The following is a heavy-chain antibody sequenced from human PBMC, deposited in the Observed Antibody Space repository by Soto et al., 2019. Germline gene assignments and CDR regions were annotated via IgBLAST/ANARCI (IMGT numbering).Heavy chain of an antibody. CDR2: IYWNDDR. Sequence: QITLKESGPTLVKPTQTLTLTCTFSGFSFSTSGVGVGWIRQPPGKALEWLTLIYWNDDRRYSPSLKSRLTITKHTSKNQVFLTMTNMDPVDTATYYCVSGSFPNWFDPWGQGTLVTVSS. J-gene: IGHJ5*02. V-gene: IGHV2-5*01. D-gene: IGHD3-10*01. CDR3: VSGSFPNWFDP. CDR1: GFSFSTSGVG.